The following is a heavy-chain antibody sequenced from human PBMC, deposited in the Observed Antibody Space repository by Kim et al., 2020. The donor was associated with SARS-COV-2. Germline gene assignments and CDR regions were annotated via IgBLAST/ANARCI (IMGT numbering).Heavy chain of an antibody. CDR2: IRNKANSYTT. V-gene: IGHV3-72*01. CDR1: GFTFSDHP. CDR3: VRLSKQIATGDN. Sequence: PGGSLRLSCAASGFTFSDHPMDWVRQAPGKGLEWVGRIRNKANSYTTEYAASVKGRFIISRDDSKDSLYLQMNSLKTEDTAVYFCVRLSKQIATGDNWGQGTLVTVSS. J-gene: IGHJ4*02.